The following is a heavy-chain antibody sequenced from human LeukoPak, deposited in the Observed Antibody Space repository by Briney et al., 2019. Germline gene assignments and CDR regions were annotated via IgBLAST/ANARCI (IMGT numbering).Heavy chain of an antibody. V-gene: IGHV4-34*01. Sequence: SETLSLTCAVYGGSFSDYYWSWIRQPPGKGLEWIGEINHSGGTYYYPSLKSRVTISLDTSKNQFSLKLRSVIAADTAVYYCARKAPGTLDLWGRGTLVTVSS. CDR3: ARKAPGTLDL. J-gene: IGHJ2*01. CDR1: GGSFSDYY. CDR2: INHSGGT.